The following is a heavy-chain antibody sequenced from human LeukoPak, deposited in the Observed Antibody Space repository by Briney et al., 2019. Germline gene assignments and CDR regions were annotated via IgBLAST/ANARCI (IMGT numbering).Heavy chain of an antibody. V-gene: IGHV4-59*01. Sequence: SETLSLTCPDSGGSISSYYWRWIRQPPGKGLEGIGIIYDSGRNNYNPSLKRRVTISVDTSKNQFSLKLRPVTAADTAVYYCARTTEAHSWQTRYYSYYMDVWGKGTTVTVSS. CDR1: GGSISSYY. CDR3: ARTTEAHSWQTRYYSYYMDV. D-gene: IGHD6-13*01. CDR2: IYDSGRN. J-gene: IGHJ6*03.